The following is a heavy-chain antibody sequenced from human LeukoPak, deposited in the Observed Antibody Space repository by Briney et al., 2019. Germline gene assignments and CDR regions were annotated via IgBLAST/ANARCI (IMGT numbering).Heavy chain of an antibody. V-gene: IGHV4-39*01. J-gene: IGHJ4*02. CDR2: IYYSGST. Sequence: SETLSLTCTVSGGSISSSSYYWGWIRQPPGKGLEWIGSIYYSGSTYYNPSLKSRVTISVDTSKNQFSLKLSSVTAADTAVYYCARRDYGDYFPDYWGQGTLVTVSS. CDR3: ARRDYGDYFPDY. CDR1: GGSISSSSYY. D-gene: IGHD4-17*01.